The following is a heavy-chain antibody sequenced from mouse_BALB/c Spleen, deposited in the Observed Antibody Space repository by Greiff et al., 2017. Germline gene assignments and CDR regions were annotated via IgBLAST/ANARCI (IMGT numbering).Heavy chain of an antibody. J-gene: IGHJ4*01. CDR3: TIIYYGNYLYAMDY. D-gene: IGHD2-1*01. CDR2: INPSNGGT. Sequence: QVQLQQSGAELVKPGASVKLSCKASGYTFTSYYMYWVKQRPGQGLEWIGEINPSNGGTNFNEKFKSKATLTVDKSSSTAYMQLSSLTSEDSAVYYCTIIYYGNYLYAMDYWGQGTSVTVSS. CDR1: GYTFTSYY. V-gene: IGHV1S16*01.